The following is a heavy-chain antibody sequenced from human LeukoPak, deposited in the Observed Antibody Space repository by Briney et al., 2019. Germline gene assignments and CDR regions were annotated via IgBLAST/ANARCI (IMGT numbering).Heavy chain of an antibody. D-gene: IGHD6-19*01. Sequence: GESLKISCKGSGYSFTSYWIGWVRQMPGKGLEWMGIIYPGDSDTRYSPSFQGQVTISADKSISTAYLQWSSLKASDTAMYYCARYTIDRSGWYNYYYGMDVWGQGTTVTVSS. CDR2: IYPGDSDT. CDR1: GYSFTSYW. CDR3: ARYTIDRSGWYNYYYGMDV. V-gene: IGHV5-51*01. J-gene: IGHJ6*02.